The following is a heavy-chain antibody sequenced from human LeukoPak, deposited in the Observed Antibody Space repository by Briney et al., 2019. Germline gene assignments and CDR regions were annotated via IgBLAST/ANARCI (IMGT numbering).Heavy chain of an antibody. J-gene: IGHJ4*01. CDR1: GFTFSSSG. CDR2: IWYDGSNK. Sequence: GRSLRLSCAASGFTFSSSGMHWVRQAPGKGLEWVAVIWYDGSNKYYADSVKGRFTISRDNSKNTLYLQMNSLRAEDTAVYYCARVRESSRGWNPFGYWGHGTLVTASS. V-gene: IGHV3-33*01. CDR3: ARVRESSRGWNPFGY. D-gene: IGHD6-19*01.